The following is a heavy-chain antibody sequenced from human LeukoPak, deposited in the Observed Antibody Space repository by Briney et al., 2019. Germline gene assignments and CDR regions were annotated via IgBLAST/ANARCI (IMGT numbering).Heavy chain of an antibody. Sequence: ASVKVSCKASGYTFTSYYMHWVRQAPGQGLEWMGIINPSGGSTSYAQKFQGRVTMTRDTSTSTVYMELSSLRSEDTAVYYCARESQPGEMATIAGYWGQGTLATVSS. V-gene: IGHV1-46*01. CDR1: GYTFTSYY. J-gene: IGHJ4*02. D-gene: IGHD5-24*01. CDR2: INPSGGST. CDR3: ARESQPGEMATIAGY.